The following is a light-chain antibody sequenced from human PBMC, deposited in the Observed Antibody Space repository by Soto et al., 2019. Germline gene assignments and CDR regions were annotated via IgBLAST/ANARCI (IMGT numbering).Light chain of an antibody. Sequence: QAVVTQEPSLTVSPGGTVTLTCGASTGAVTSNHHPYWFQQKAGQAPRTLIYDTSNKHSGTPARFSGSLLGDKAALPLSGAQPEDEAQYYCLLSYNAARVFGGGTKLTVL. CDR2: DTS. J-gene: IGLJ2*01. CDR3: LLSYNAARV. CDR1: TGAVTSNHH. V-gene: IGLV7-46*01.